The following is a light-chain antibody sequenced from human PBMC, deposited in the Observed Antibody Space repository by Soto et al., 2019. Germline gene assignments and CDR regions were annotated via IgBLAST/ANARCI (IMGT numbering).Light chain of an antibody. CDR1: QSISSW. Sequence: DIQMTQSPSTLSASVGDRVTITCRASQSISSWLAWYQQKPGKAPKLLIYKESTLQRGVPSRFSGSGSGTVFTLTICSLQPDAFASYYFQQYNSWLTLGGGTKVEIK. V-gene: IGKV1-5*03. CDR3: QQYNSWLT. J-gene: IGKJ4*01. CDR2: KES.